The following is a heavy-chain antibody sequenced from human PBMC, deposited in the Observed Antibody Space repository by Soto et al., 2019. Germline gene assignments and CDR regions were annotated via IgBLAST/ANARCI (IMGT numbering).Heavy chain of an antibody. V-gene: IGHV3-30-3*01. D-gene: IGHD5-18*01. J-gene: IGHJ4*02. CDR2: ISYDGSNK. CDR1: GFTFSSYA. Sequence: GGSLRLSCAASGFTFSSYAMHWVRQAPGKGLEWVAVISYDGSNKYYADSVKGRFTISRDNSKNTLYLQMNSLRAEDTAVYYCARDYGYSYGYPDYWGQGTLVTVSS. CDR3: ARDYGYSYGYPDY.